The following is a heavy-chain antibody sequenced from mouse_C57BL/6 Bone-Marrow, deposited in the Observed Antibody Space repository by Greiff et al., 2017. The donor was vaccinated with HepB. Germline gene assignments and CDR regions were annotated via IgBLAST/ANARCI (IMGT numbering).Heavy chain of an antibody. V-gene: IGHV5-4*03. CDR2: ISDGGSYT. Sequence: EVMLVESGGGLVKPGGSLKLSCAASGFTFSSYAMSWVRQTPEKRLEWVATISDGGSYTYYPDNVKGRFTISRDNAKNNLYLQMSHLKSEDTAMYYCARADYGTQYYFDYWGQGTTLTVSS. J-gene: IGHJ2*01. D-gene: IGHD1-1*01. CDR3: ARADYGTQYYFDY. CDR1: GFTFSSYA.